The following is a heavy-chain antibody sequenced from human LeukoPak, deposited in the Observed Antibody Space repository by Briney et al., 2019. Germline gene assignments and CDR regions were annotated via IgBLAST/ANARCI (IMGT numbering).Heavy chain of an antibody. J-gene: IGHJ6*03. CDR3: AKNEYGLDYYMDV. CDR1: GGTFSSYA. V-gene: IGHV1-69*05. D-gene: IGHD4-17*01. Sequence: SVKVSCKASGGTFSSYAITWVRQAPGQGLEWMGDIIPIFGTANYAQKFHGRVTITTDESTSTVHMELSSLRSEDTAVYYCAKNEYGLDYYMDVWGKGTTVTVSS. CDR2: IIPIFGTA.